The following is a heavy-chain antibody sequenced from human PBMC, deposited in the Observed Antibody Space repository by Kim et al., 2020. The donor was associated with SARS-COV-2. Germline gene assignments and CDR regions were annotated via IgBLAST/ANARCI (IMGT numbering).Heavy chain of an antibody. V-gene: IGHV3-30*02. J-gene: IGHJ4*02. Sequence: ACSVKCRFTISRDNAKNALYLQMNRLRAEDRAVYYCANTVYYDLWSGIDYWGQGTLVTVSS. CDR3: ANTVYYDLWSGIDY. D-gene: IGHD3-3*01.